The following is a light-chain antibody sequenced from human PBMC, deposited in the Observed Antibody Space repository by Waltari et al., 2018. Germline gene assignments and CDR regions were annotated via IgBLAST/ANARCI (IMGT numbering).Light chain of an antibody. V-gene: IGKV4-1*01. CDR3: QQYYSSPPWT. Sequence: DIVMTQSPDSLPVSLGERATINCNSSQRCGDSSNNKNYLAWYQQNPGQPPKLLIYWASTREDGVPDVCSGSGSGTDFSRTISSLQAEDVAVYYCQQYYSSPPWTFGQGTKVEIK. CDR2: WAS. CDR1: QRCGDSSNNKNY. J-gene: IGKJ1*01.